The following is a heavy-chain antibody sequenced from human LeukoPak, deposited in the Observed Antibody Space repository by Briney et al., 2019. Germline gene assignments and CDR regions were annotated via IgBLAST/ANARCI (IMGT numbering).Heavy chain of an antibody. V-gene: IGHV3-30*02. CDR2: IRYDGSSQ. J-gene: IGHJ6*02. CDR3: AKDLHLMVSYGMDV. CDR1: GFTFGSYA. Sequence: PGGSLRLSCAASGFTFGSYAMSWVRQAPGKGLEWVAFIRYDGSSQDYADSVKGRFTISRDNSKNTLYLQMNSLRAEDTAVYYCAKDLHLMVSYGMDVWGQGTTVTVSS. D-gene: IGHD5-18*01.